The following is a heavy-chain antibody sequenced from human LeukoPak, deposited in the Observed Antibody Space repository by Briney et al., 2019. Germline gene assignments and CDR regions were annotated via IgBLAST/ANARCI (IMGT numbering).Heavy chain of an antibody. Sequence: VASVNVSCKASGYTFTGYHMHWVGQAPGQGLEWMGWINLNSGGTSYAQKFQGRVTMARETSISTVYMELSRLRSGDTAVYYCARYRGSYCSDSFDIWGQGTMVTVSS. J-gene: IGHJ3*02. D-gene: IGHD1-26*01. V-gene: IGHV1-2*02. CDR3: ARYRGSYCSDSFDI. CDR1: GYTFTGYH. CDR2: INLNSGGT.